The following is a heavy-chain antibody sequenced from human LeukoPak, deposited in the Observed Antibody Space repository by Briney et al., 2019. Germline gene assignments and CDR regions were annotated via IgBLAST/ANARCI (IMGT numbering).Heavy chain of an antibody. V-gene: IGHV4-34*12. Sequence: SETLSLTCAVYGESLNYYYWSWIRQSPEKGLEWIGEVFDGKTTNYNPPLKSRVTISAVTSSNQFSLNLKSVTAADTAVYYCAIGAWATRLHSWAQGTLVIVSS. CDR1: GESLNYYY. CDR3: AIGAWATRLHS. D-gene: IGHD5-24*01. CDR2: VFDGKTT. J-gene: IGHJ4*02.